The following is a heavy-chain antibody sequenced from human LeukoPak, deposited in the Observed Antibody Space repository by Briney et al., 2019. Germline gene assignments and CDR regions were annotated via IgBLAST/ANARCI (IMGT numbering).Heavy chain of an antibody. CDR1: GDSVSSNSAT. D-gene: IGHD3-3*01. J-gene: IGHJ4*02. CDR2: TYYRSKWYN. CDR3: ARDTILAD. Sequence: SQTLSLTCAISGDSVSSNSATWNWIRQSPSRGLEWLGRTYYRSKWYNDYAVSVKSRISINPDTSKNQFSLKLSSVTAADTAVYYCARDTILADWGQGTLVTVSS. V-gene: IGHV6-1*01.